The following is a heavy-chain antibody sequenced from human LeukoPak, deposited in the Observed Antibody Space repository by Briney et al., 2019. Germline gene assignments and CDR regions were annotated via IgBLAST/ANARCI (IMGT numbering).Heavy chain of an antibody. CDR3: VRGYGS. CDR2: ISSSGKYI. Sequence: GSLRLSCAASGITFSTYSMNWVRPAPGKGLEWVSSISSSGKYIYYADSVKGRFTISRDNAKNSLYLQMNSLRAEDTAVYYCVRGYGSWGQGTLVTVSS. J-gene: IGHJ5*02. V-gene: IGHV3-21*01. CDR1: GITFSTYS. D-gene: IGHD2-15*01.